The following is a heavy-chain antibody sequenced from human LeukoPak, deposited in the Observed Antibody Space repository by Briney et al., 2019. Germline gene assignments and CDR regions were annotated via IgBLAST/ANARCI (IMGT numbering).Heavy chain of an antibody. V-gene: IGHV4-30-4*07. CDR1: GASISSGGYS. CDR3: AKDYGGNSAAFDI. CDR2: FHYSGNT. D-gene: IGHD4-23*01. Sequence: SQTLSLTCAVSGASISSGGYSWCWIRQPPGKGLEWIGHFHYSGNTYYNPSLTSPVTISVDTSKNHFSLKLSSVTAADTAVYYCAKDYGGNSAAFDIWGQGTMVTVSS. J-gene: IGHJ3*02.